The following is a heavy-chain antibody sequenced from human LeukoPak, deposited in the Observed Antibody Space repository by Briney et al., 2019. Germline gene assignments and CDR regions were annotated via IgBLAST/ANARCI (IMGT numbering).Heavy chain of an antibody. CDR1: GGTFSSYA. Sequence: SVKVSCKPSGGTFSSYAISWVRPAPGQGREWMERIIPILGIAHYPQKFRGRVTITADKSTSTAYMELSSLRSEDTAVYYCARPSRYCSSTSCNTAPPYYYYYGMDVWGQGTTVTVSS. CDR2: IIPILGIA. V-gene: IGHV1-69*04. J-gene: IGHJ6*02. CDR3: ARPSRYCSSTSCNTAPPYYYYYGMDV. D-gene: IGHD2-2*01.